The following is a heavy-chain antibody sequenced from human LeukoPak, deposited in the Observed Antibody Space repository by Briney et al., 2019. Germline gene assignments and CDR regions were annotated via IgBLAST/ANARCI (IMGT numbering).Heavy chain of an antibody. J-gene: IGHJ4*02. CDR2: IYYSGST. D-gene: IGHD6-13*01. Sequence: PSETLSLTCNVSGGSISSSTYYWGWIRQPPGKGLEWIGSIYYSGSTYYNPSLKSRVTISVDTSKNQFSLKLSSVTAADTAVYYCAREEGRGYIAAADGEGDYWGQGTLVTVSS. V-gene: IGHV4-39*07. CDR3: AREEGRGYIAAADGEGDY. CDR1: GGSISSSTYY.